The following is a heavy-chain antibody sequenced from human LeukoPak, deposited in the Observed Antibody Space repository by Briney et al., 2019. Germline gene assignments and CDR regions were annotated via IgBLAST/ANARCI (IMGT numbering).Heavy chain of an antibody. J-gene: IGHJ6*03. CDR1: GGSFSGYY. CDR2: INHSGST. Sequence: SETLSLTCAVYGGSFSGYYWSWIRQPPGKGLEWIGEINHSGSTNYNPSLKSRVTISVDTSENQFSLKLSSVTAADTAVYYCARKYGSGSYRHYYYMDVWGKGTTVTISS. CDR3: ARKYGSGSYRHYYYMDV. D-gene: IGHD3-10*01. V-gene: IGHV4-34*01.